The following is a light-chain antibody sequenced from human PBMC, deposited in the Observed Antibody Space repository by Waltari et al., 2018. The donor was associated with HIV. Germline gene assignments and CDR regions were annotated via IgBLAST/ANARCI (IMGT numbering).Light chain of an antibody. J-gene: IGKJ1*01. V-gene: IGKV1-5*03. CDR2: QAS. CDR3: QQYVTYPWT. Sequence: DIQMTQSPSTLSASVGDRVTITCRASQSISNWLAWYQQKPGKAPKVLIYQASTLENGVPPRFSGSRSGTEFTLTISSLQPDDFATYYCQQYVTYPWTFGPGTKVEIK. CDR1: QSISNW.